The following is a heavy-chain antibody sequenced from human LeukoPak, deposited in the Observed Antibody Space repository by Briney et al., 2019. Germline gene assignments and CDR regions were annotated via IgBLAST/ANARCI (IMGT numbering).Heavy chain of an antibody. CDR3: ARAFNSIQPLDY. J-gene: IGHJ4*02. D-gene: IGHD4-11*01. V-gene: IGHV1-46*01. Sequence: GASVKVSCKASGYTFTGYYIYWVRQAPGHGLESMGYIHPDGGSTNYAQKFQGRVTMTSDMSTNTVYMELRSLRSEDTAMYYCARAFNSIQPLDYWGQGTLVTVSS. CDR2: IHPDGGST. CDR1: GYTFTGYY.